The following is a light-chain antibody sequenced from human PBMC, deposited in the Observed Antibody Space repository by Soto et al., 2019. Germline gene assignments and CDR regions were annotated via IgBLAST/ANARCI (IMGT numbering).Light chain of an antibody. CDR2: GAS. J-gene: IGKJ2*02. Sequence: DIVMTQSQAALSVSPGERATLSCRASQSVGSSVAWYQQKPGQAPRFLMYGASTRAAGVPARFSGSGSGTEFSLNISSMQSEDFAVYYWQHYNTWPPGTFGQGTKLEVK. CDR1: QSVGSS. CDR3: QHYNTWPPGT. V-gene: IGKV3-15*01.